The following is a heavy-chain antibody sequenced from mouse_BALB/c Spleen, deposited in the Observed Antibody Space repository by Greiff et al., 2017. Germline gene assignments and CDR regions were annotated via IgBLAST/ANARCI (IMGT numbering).Heavy chain of an antibody. Sequence: EVQLVESGGGLVQPKGSLKLSCAASGFTFNTYAMNWVRQAPGKGLEWVARIRSKSNNYATYYADSVKDRLTISRDDSQSMLYLQMNNLKTEDTAMYYCVRRAMDYWGQGTSVTVSS. CDR1: GFTFNTYA. V-gene: IGHV10-1*02. CDR3: VRRAMDY. J-gene: IGHJ4*01. CDR2: IRSKSNNYAT.